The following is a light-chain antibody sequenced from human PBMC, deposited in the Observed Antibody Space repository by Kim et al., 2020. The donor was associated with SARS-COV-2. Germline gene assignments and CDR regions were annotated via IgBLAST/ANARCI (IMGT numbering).Light chain of an antibody. J-gene: IGKJ2*01. CDR2: DAS. CDR3: QQRRNWPPRYT. CDR1: QSVSSY. Sequence: EIVLTQSPATLSLSPGERATLSCRASQSVSSYLAWYEQKPGQAPSLLIYDASNRATGIPARFSGSGSGTDFTLTISSLEPEDCAVYYCQQRRNWPPRYTFGQGTKLEI. V-gene: IGKV3-11*01.